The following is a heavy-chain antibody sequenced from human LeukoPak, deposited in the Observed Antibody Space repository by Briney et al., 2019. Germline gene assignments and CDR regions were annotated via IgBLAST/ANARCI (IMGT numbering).Heavy chain of an antibody. D-gene: IGHD3-9*01. J-gene: IGHJ6*02. Sequence: SETLSLTCTVSGGSVSSGSYYWSWIRQPPGKGLEWIGYIYYSGSTNYNPSLKSRVTISVDTSKNQFSLKLSSVTAADTAVYYCARGNYDILTGYYYGMDVWGQGTTVTVSS. CDR1: GGSVSSGSYY. CDR2: IYYSGST. V-gene: IGHV4-61*01. CDR3: ARGNYDILTGYYYGMDV.